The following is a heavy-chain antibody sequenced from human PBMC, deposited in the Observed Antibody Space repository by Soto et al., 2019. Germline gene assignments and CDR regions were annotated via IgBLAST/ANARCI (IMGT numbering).Heavy chain of an antibody. D-gene: IGHD6-19*01. Sequence: PGGSLRLSCTFTFSMYSMNWVRQAPGKGLEWVASISSGSAYIKYAESVKGRFTISRDNAKNTLHLQMNSLRAEDTAVYYCAKKKIPSVYSSGWQLGGLDVWGKGTTVTVSS. J-gene: IGHJ6*04. CDR1: FTFSMYS. V-gene: IGHV3-21*04. CDR3: AKKKIPSVYSSGWQLGGLDV. CDR2: ISSGSAYI.